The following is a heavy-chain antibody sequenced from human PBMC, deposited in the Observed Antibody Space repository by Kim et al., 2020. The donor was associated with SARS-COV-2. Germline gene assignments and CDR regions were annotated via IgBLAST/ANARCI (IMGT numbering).Heavy chain of an antibody. D-gene: IGHD5-18*01. CDR2: VNPADSDT. CDR1: GYSFTSYW. J-gene: IGHJ4*03. CDR3: ARRPPPGYTYACYFDY. Sequence: GESLKISCKGSGYSFTSYWIGWVRQMPGKGLEWMGVVNPADSDTRYSPSFQGQVTISFDTSISTAYLQWSSLKASDTAIYYCARRPPPGYTYACYFDYWGQGSLVTVSS. V-gene: IGHV5-51*01.